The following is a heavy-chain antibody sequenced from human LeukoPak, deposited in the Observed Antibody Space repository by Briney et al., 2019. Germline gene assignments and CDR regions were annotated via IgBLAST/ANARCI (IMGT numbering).Heavy chain of an antibody. D-gene: IGHD2-15*01. CDR3: ASQCSGGSCYSGSYY. CDR1: GGSISSSNW. CDR2: IYHSGST. J-gene: IGHJ4*02. Sequence: SGTLSLTCAVSGGSISSSNWWSWVRQPPGKGLEWIGEIYHSGSTNYNPSLKSRVTISVDTSKNQFSLKLSSVTAADTAVYYCASQCSGGSCYSGSYYWGQGTLVTVSS. V-gene: IGHV4-4*02.